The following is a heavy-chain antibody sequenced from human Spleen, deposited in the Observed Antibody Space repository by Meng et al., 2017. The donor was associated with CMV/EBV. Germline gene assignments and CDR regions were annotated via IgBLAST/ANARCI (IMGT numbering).Heavy chain of an antibody. CDR1: GFPLSTYA. D-gene: IGHD2-2*02. CDR2: MYDATTRT. Sequence: GESLKISCAASGFPLSTYAMSWVRQAPGKGLEWVSFMYDATTRTQYADSVKGRFTISRDNSKNTLYLQMNSLRAEDTAVYYCARSPNLYTYFDYRGQGTLVTVSS. CDR3: ARSPNLYTYFDY. J-gene: IGHJ4*02. V-gene: IGHV3-23*03.